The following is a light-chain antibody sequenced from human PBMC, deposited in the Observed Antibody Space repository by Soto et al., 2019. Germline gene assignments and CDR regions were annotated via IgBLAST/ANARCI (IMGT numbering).Light chain of an antibody. Sequence: DIPMTQSPSTLSASVGDRVTITCRASQSISSWLAWYQQKPGKAPKLLIYDASSLESGVPSRFSGSGSGTEFTLTISSLQPDDVATYYCQQYNSSSRGYTFGQGTKLEIK. CDR1: QSISSW. CDR3: QQYNSSSRGYT. V-gene: IGKV1-5*01. J-gene: IGKJ2*01. CDR2: DAS.